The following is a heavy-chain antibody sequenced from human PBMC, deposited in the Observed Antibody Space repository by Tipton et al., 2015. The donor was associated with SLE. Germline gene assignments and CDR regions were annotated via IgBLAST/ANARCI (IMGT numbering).Heavy chain of an antibody. J-gene: IGHJ3*02. CDR2: ISGSGGST. CDR3: ARDPQAYYYDSSGYSDAFDI. Sequence: SLRLSCAASGFTFSSYAMSWVRQAPGKGLEWVSAISGSGGSTYYADSVKGRFTISRDNAKNSLYLQMNSLRAEDTAVYYCARDPQAYYYDSSGYSDAFDIWGQGTRVTVSS. CDR1: GFTFSSYA. D-gene: IGHD3-22*01. V-gene: IGHV3-23*01.